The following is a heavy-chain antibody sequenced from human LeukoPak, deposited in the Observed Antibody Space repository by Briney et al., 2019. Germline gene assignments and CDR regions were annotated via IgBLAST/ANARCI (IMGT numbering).Heavy chain of an antibody. CDR1: GFTFSSFG. J-gene: IGHJ4*02. Sequence: GGSLRLSCAASGFTFSSFGMHWVRQAPGKGLEWAAFIRYDGTDKYYADSVKGRFTISRDNSKNTLYLQMNSLRPEDTAVYYCAPRVVVITAPFDYWGQGTLVTVSS. D-gene: IGHD2-21*01. V-gene: IGHV3-30*02. CDR3: APRVVVITAPFDY. CDR2: IRYDGTDK.